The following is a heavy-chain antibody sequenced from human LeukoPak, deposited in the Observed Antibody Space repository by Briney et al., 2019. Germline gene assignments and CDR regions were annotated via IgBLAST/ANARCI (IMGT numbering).Heavy chain of an antibody. CDR2: FDPEDGET. V-gene: IGHV1-24*01. Sequence: ASVKVSCKVSGYTLTELSMHWVRQAPGKGLEWMGGFDPEDGETIYAQKFQGRVTMTEDTSTDTAYMEPSSLRSEDTAVYYCATDPLYYDILTGYYKLSDWGQGTLVTVSS. CDR1: GYTLTELS. J-gene: IGHJ4*02. D-gene: IGHD3-9*01. CDR3: ATDPLYYDILTGYYKLSD.